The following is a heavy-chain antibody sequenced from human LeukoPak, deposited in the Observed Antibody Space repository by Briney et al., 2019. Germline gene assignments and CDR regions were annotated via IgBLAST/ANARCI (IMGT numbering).Heavy chain of an antibody. CDR2: ISSSSSTI. J-gene: IGHJ4*02. CDR1: GFTFSSYI. CDR3: ARGALDFDY. V-gene: IGHV3-48*02. Sequence: WGSLTLTCAASGFTFSSYILNWVRQAPGKGLEWVSYISSSSSTIYYADSVKGRFTISRDNAKNSLYLHMNSLKDEDTAVYYCARGALDFDYWAQETLDTVSS.